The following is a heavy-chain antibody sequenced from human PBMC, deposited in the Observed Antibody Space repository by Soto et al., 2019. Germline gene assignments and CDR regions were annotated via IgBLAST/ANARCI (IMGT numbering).Heavy chain of an antibody. CDR1: GGSISSYY. V-gene: IGHV4-59*01. CDR3: ARDGGSGWNFDY. Sequence: PSETLSLTCTVSGGSISSYYWSWIRQPPGKGPEWIGYISYSGSTNYNPSLKSRVTISVDTSKNQFSLKLSSVTAADTAVYYCARDGGSGWNFDYWGQGTLVTVSS. J-gene: IGHJ4*02. CDR2: ISYSGST. D-gene: IGHD6-19*01.